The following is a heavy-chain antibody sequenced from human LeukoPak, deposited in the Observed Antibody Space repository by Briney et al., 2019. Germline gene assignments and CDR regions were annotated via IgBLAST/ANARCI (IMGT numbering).Heavy chain of an antibody. V-gene: IGHV3-30*04. D-gene: IGHD2-8*01. CDR3: ARDPRGPTGYDTISRDTFDY. CDR1: GYTFTGFH. Sequence: SCKASGYTFTGFHMHWVRQAPGKGLEWVAVISYDGSNKYYADSVKGRFTISRDNSKNTLYLQMDSLRTGDTALYYCARDPRGPTGYDTISRDTFDYWGQGTLVTVSS. CDR2: ISYDGSNK. J-gene: IGHJ4*02.